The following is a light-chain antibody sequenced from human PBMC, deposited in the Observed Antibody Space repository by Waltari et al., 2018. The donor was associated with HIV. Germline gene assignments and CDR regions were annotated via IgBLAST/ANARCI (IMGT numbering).Light chain of an antibody. CDR3: QQYYSSPLVT. CDR2: WAP. J-gene: IGKJ4*01. Sequence: DIVMTQSQDSMSVSLGERATINCRYSQSLLDNSNKKNSLAWYQQKSGQPPKLLLYWAPTRESGVPARVSGSGSGTNFTLTSNSLQAEDVALYRGQQYYSSPLVTFGGGTKV. CDR1: QSLLDNSNKKNS. V-gene: IGKV4-1*01.